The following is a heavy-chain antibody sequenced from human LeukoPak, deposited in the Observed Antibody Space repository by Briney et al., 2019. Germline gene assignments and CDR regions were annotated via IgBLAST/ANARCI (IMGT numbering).Heavy chain of an antibody. J-gene: IGHJ4*02. D-gene: IGHD3-10*01. CDR2: INWNGGRI. Sequence: GRSLRLSCAASGFTFDDYAMHWVRQAPGKGLEWVSGINWNGGRIVYADSVKGRFTISRDNAKNSLYLQMNSLGAEDMALYYCARGNYATGLNWGQGTLVTVSS. CDR1: GFTFDDYA. V-gene: IGHV3-9*03. CDR3: ARGNYATGLN.